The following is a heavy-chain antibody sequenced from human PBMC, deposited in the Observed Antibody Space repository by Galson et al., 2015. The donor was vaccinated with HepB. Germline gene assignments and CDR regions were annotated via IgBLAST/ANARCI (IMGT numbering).Heavy chain of an antibody. CDR1: GGSISSYY. J-gene: IGHJ4*02. D-gene: IGHD5-18*01. Sequence: LSLTCTVSGGSISSYYWSWIRQPPGKGLEWIGYIYYSGNNNTNYNPSLKSRVTISVDTSKNQFSLKLSSVTAADTAVYYCATGEGYSYGYSFDYWGQGTLVTVSS. CDR2: IYYSGNNNT. CDR3: ATGEGYSYGYSFDY. V-gene: IGHV4-59*08.